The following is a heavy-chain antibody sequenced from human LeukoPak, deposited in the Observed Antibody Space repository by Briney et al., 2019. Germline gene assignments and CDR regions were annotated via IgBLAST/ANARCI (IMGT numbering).Heavy chain of an antibody. Sequence: GGSLRLSCAASGFTFSSCAMSWVRQAPGKGLEWVSAISGSGGRPYYADSVKGRFTISRDNSKNTMYLQLNSLRAEDTAVYYCAKDRGHCINGVCHNYYYMDVWGKGTTVTVSS. CDR2: ISGSGGRP. CDR3: AKDRGHCINGVCHNYYYMDV. D-gene: IGHD2-8*01. CDR1: GFTFSSCA. V-gene: IGHV3-23*01. J-gene: IGHJ6*03.